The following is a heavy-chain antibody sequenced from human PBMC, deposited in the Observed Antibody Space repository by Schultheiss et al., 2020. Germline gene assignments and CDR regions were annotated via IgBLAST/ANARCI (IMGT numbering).Heavy chain of an antibody. J-gene: IGHJ4*02. CDR2: IYNDDT. CDR1: GFTFSSYS. V-gene: IGHV3-21*01. CDR3: ARGLWQLGY. Sequence: GGSLRLSCAASGFTFSSYSMNWVRQAPGKGLEWVSLIYNDDTFYADSVKGRFTISRDNAKNSLYLQMNSLRAEDTAVYYCARGLWQLGYWGQGTLVTVSS. D-gene: IGHD6-6*01.